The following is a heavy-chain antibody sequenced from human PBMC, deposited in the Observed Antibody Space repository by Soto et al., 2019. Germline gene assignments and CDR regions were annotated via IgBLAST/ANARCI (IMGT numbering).Heavy chain of an antibody. CDR2: IIPIFGTA. CDR3: ARGNHRWLQLWYFDL. D-gene: IGHD5-12*01. V-gene: IGHV1-69*12. CDR1: GGTFSSYT. Sequence: QVQLVQSGAEVKKPGSSVTVSCKASGGTFSSYTISWVRQAPGQGLEWMVGIIPIFGTANYAQKFQGRVTITADESTSTAYMELSSLRSEDTAVYYCARGNHRWLQLWYFDLWGRGTLVTVSS. J-gene: IGHJ2*01.